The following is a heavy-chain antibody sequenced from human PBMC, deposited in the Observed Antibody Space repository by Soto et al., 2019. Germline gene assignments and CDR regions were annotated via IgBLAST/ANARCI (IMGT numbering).Heavy chain of an antibody. Sequence: EVQLVESGGGLVQPGGSLRLSCAASGFTFSSYWMHWVRQAPGKGLVWVSRINSDGSSTSYADSVKGRFTISRDNAQDTLYLHMNSLRADDSAVYYCARDSGRFCRGGRCASVYGFDIWGQGTMVTVSS. CDR3: ARDSGRFCRGGRCASVYGFDI. D-gene: IGHD2-15*01. CDR1: GFTFSSYW. V-gene: IGHV3-74*01. J-gene: IGHJ3*02. CDR2: INSDGSST.